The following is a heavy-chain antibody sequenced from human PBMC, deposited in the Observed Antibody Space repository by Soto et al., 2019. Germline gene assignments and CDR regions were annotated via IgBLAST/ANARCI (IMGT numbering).Heavy chain of an antibody. D-gene: IGHD5-18*01. V-gene: IGHV4-31*03. CDR3: ARRDSGYIHGPPHYYYGLDV. CDR2: IDYSGST. Sequence: QVQLQESGPGLVKPSQTLSLTFSVSGGSISSGGYYWCWVRQHPGKGLEWIGYIDYSGSTNYNPSLKSRLSMSVDTSKNHFSLQLTSVTAADTAVYYCARRDSGYIHGPPHYYYGLDVWGQGTTVTVSS. CDR1: GGSISSGGYY. J-gene: IGHJ6*02.